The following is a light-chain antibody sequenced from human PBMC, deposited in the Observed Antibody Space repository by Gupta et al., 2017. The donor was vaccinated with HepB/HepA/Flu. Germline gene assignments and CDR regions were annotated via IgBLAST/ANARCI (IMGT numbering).Light chain of an antibody. Sequence: HSVLTQSPSVSGTPGQRVTISCSGSSSNIGRNTVNWYQQLPGTAPKLLIYSNDKRPSGVPDRISGSKSGASASLAISGLQSEDEADYYCAAWDESLNAVVFGGGTKLTVL. V-gene: IGLV1-44*01. CDR3: AAWDESLNAVV. J-gene: IGLJ2*01. CDR1: SSNIGRNT. CDR2: SND.